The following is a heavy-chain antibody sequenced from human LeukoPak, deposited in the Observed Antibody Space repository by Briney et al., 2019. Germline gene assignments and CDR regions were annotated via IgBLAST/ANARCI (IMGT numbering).Heavy chain of an antibody. Sequence: GGSLRLSCAASGFTFSSYSMNWVRQAPGKGLEWVSSISSSSSYIYYADSVKGRFTISRDNAKNSLYLQMNSLRAEDTAVYYCARDPSGGGDSGYDEYNWFDPWGQGTLVTVSS. CDR1: GFTFSSYS. CDR2: ISSSSSYI. V-gene: IGHV3-21*01. CDR3: ARDPSGGGDSGYDEYNWFDP. J-gene: IGHJ5*02. D-gene: IGHD5-12*01.